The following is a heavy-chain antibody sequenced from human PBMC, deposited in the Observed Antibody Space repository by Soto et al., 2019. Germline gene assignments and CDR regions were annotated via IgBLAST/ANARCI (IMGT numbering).Heavy chain of an antibody. CDR2: ISYDENNK. D-gene: IGHD6-13*01. CDR3: VRAAGIAEGGAHFYYGMDV. CDR1: GFSFSTYA. Sequence: QVQLVESGGGVVLPGGSLRLSCAASGFSFSTYAIHWVRQPPGKGLEWVAVISYDENNKGYADSVKGRFTISRDNSRNTLNLQMDSLRTEDTAVYYCVRAAGIAEGGAHFYYGMDVWGQGTTVTVSS. V-gene: IGHV3-30-3*01. J-gene: IGHJ6*02.